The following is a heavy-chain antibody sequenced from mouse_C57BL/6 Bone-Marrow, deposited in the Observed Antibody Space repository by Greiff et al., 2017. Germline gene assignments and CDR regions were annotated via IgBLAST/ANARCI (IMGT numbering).Heavy chain of an antibody. CDR2: IFPGSGST. V-gene: IGHV1-75*01. Sequence: VQLQQSGPELVKPGASVKISCKASGYTFTDYYINWVKQRPGQGLEWIGWIFPGSGSTYYNEKFKGKATLTVDKSSSTAYMLLSCLTSEDSAVYFCASGDYGNYAFAYWGQGTLVTVSA. CDR1: GYTFTDYY. D-gene: IGHD2-1*01. CDR3: ASGDYGNYAFAY. J-gene: IGHJ3*01.